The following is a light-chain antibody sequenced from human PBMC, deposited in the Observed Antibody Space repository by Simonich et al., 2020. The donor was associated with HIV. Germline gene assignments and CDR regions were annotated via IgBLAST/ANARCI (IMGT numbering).Light chain of an antibody. V-gene: IGKV2D-29*02. CDR1: QSLLHSDGKTY. J-gene: IGKJ4*01. Sequence: DIVMTQTPLSLSVTPGQPASISCKSSQSLLHSDGKTYLYWYLQTPGQSPHLVIYEVSNRFSGVPDRFSGSGSGTDFTLKISRVEAEDVGIYYCAQSVQLPLTFGGGTKVEIK. CDR2: EVS. CDR3: AQSVQLPLT.